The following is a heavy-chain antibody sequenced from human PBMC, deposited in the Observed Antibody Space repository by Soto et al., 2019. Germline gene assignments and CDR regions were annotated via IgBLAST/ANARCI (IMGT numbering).Heavy chain of an antibody. V-gene: IGHV3-23*01. D-gene: IGHD3-22*01. CDR3: AKDGVMGEYFDSSGSYDY. Sequence: GRSLRLSWAASGFSFRSLAMSRVRQAPGKGLEWVSAISGSGGSTYYADSVKGRFTISRDNSKNMHYLQMNSLRAEDTAVYYCAKDGVMGEYFDSSGSYDYWGQGTLVTVSS. CDR1: GFSFRSLA. J-gene: IGHJ4*02. CDR2: ISGSGGST.